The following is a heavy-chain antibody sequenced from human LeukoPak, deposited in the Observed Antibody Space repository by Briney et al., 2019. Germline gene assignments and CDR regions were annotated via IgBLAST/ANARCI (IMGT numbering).Heavy chain of an antibody. CDR1: GYTFTNYY. D-gene: IGHD6-13*01. J-gene: IGHJ6*02. CDR2: INPSGGST. V-gene: IGHV1-46*01. CDR3: ATDSRTLAAGTWYYYYGMDV. Sequence: ASVKVSCKASGYTFTNYYIHWVRQAPGQGLEWMGIINPSGGSTSYAQKFQGRLTMTRDASTSTVSMELSSLRSEDTAVYYCATDSRTLAAGTWYYYYGMDVWGQGTTVTVSS.